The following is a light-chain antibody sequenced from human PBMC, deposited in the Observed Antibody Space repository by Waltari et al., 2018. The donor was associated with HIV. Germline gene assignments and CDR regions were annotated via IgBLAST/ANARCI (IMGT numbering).Light chain of an antibody. J-gene: IGKJ4*01. CDR3: QQSFHTLT. CDR1: QNINNN. V-gene: IGKV1-39*01. Sequence: DIQMTQSQFSLSASVGDRVTITCRASQNINNNVNRYQQKPGKAPKVLIYATSTLQSGVPSRFSGSGSGTYYTLTISSLQPEDFATYYCQQSFHTLTFGGGTKVEI. CDR2: ATS.